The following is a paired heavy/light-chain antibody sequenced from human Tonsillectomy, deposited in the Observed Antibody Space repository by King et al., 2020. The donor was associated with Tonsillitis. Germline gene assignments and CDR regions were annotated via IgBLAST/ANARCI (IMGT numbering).Light chain of an antibody. CDR3: QQYDEWPPLT. CDR2: GAS. CDR1: QSIGSN. J-gene: IGKJ4*01. Sequence: EIEMTQSPATLSVSPGESATLSCRASQSIGSNLAWYQQKPGQAPRLLIYGASTRATGIPARFSGSGSGTEFTLTISSLQSEDFVVYYCQQYDEWPPLTFGGGTKVESK. V-gene: IGKV3-15*01.
Heavy chain of an antibody. Sequence: QLVQSGGGVVQPGKSLKLSCAATGFTFASSDMYWVRQGPGKGLEWVASISFTGQNKYYADSVRGRFTISRDNSRATLYLQMYGLRAVDTAVYYCSSGTHHSGADSYYPSYFHSWGPGTPVTVSS. V-gene: IGHV3-30*19. CDR2: ISFTGQNK. CDR3: SSGTHHSGADSYYPSYFHS. J-gene: IGHJ4*02. D-gene: IGHD3-22*01. CDR1: GFTFASSD.